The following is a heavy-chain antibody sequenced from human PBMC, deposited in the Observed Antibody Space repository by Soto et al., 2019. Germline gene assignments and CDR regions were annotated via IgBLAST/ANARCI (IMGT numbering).Heavy chain of an antibody. D-gene: IGHD2-15*01. Sequence: GESLKISCKGSGYSFTSYWIGWVRQMPGKGLEWMGIIYPGDSVTRYSPSFQGQVTISADKSISTAYLQWSSLKASDTAMYYCARPSEVAATGVGFDYWGQGTLVTVSS. J-gene: IGHJ4*02. V-gene: IGHV5-51*01. CDR2: IYPGDSVT. CDR3: ARPSEVAATGVGFDY. CDR1: GYSFTSYW.